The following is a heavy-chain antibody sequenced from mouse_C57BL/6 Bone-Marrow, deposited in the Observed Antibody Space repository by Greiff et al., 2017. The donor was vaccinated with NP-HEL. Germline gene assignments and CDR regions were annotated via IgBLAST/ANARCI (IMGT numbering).Heavy chain of an antibody. J-gene: IGHJ1*03. D-gene: IGHD6-2*01. CDR3: ARDSPYWYFDV. V-gene: IGHV3-6*01. Sequence: DVKLQESGPGLVKPSQSLSLTCSVTGYSITSGYYWNWIRQFPGNKLEWMGYISYDGSNNYNPSLKNRISITRDTSKNQFFLKLNSVTTEDTATYYCARDSPYWYFDVWGTGTTVTVSS. CDR1: GYSITSGYY. CDR2: ISYDGSN.